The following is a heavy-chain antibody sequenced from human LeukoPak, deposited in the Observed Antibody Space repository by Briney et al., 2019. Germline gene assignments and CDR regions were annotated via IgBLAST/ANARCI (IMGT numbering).Heavy chain of an antibody. J-gene: IGHJ4*02. CDR1: GFTFSSYW. CDR3: ARDQAAAGRGGVW. CDR2: INSDGSST. D-gene: IGHD6-13*01. V-gene: IGHV3-74*01. Sequence: GGSPRLSCAASGFTFSSYWMHWVRQAPGKGLVWVSRINSDGSSTSYADSVKGRFTISRDNAKNTLYLQMNSLRAEDTAVYYCARDQAAAGRGGVWWGQGTLVTVSS.